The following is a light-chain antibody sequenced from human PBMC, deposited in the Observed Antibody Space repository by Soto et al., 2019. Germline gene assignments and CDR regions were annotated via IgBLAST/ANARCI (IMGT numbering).Light chain of an antibody. CDR3: SSYIYTGTLYV. CDR1: SRDIGLYNY. V-gene: IGLV2-14*01. J-gene: IGLJ1*01. Sequence: QSALTQPASVSGSPGQSITISCTGTSRDIGLYNYVSWYQQHPGKAPKLIIYEVAKRPSGVSSRFSGSKSGNTASLTISGLQAEDEADYHCSSYIYTGTLYVFGTGTKLTVL. CDR2: EVA.